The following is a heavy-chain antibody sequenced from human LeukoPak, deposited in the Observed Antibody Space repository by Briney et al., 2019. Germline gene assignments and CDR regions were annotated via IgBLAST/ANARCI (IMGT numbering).Heavy chain of an antibody. Sequence: GGSLRLSCAASGVTLSTYAMSWARQAPGRGLEWVSGISSSGSGGNTYYADSVKGRFTISRDNSENTLFLQMNSLRVEDTAIYYCAKTSGGNYWGQGTLVTVSS. J-gene: IGHJ4*02. CDR3: AKTSGGNY. D-gene: IGHD4-23*01. V-gene: IGHV3-23*01. CDR2: ISSSGSGGNT. CDR1: GVTLSTYA.